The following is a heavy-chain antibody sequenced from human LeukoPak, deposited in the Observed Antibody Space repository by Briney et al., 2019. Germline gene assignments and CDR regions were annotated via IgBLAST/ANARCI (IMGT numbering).Heavy chain of an antibody. CDR3: ARGGSGSYSPFDY. D-gene: IGHD3-10*01. V-gene: IGHV4-39*01. CDR2: IYYSGST. Sequence: SETLSLTCTVSGGSISSSSYYWGWIRQPPGKGLEWIGSIYYSGSTYYNPSLKSRVTISVDTSENQFSLKLSSVTAADTAVYYCARGGSGSYSPFDYWGQGTLVTVSS. J-gene: IGHJ4*02. CDR1: GGSISSSSYY.